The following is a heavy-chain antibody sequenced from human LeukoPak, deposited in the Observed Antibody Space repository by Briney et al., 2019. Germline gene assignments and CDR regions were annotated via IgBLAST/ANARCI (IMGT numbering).Heavy chain of an antibody. CDR2: IDPNSGDT. CDR3: ARGGDGDRRDFDY. CDR1: GYTFTAYY. Sequence: GASMKVSCKASGYTFTAYYLHWLRQAPGQGLQWMGWIDPNSGDTNYAQRFQGRVTMTRDTSISTAYMELNSLRSDDTAIYYCARGGDGDRRDFDYWGQGTLVTVSS. V-gene: IGHV1-2*02. D-gene: IGHD5-24*01. J-gene: IGHJ4*02.